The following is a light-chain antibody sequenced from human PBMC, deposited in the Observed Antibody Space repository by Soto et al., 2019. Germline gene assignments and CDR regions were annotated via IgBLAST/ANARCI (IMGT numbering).Light chain of an antibody. CDR1: QSVSSSY. J-gene: IGKJ5*01. Sequence: EIVLTQSPGTLSLSPGERATLSCRASQSVSSSYLAWYQKKPGQAPRLHIYGASSRATGIPDRFSGSGSGTDFTLTISRLEPEDFAVYYCQQYGSSPPITFGQGTRLEIK. CDR3: QQYGSSPPIT. CDR2: GAS. V-gene: IGKV3-20*01.